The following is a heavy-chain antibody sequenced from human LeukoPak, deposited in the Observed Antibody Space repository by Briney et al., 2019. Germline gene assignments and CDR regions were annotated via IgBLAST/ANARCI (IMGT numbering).Heavy chain of an antibody. D-gene: IGHD1-26*01. CDR3: ARDKVSEAYYYYMDV. CDR1: GFTFSSYS. V-gene: IGHV3-21*01. Sequence: GGSLRLSCAASGFTFSSYSMNWVRQAPGKGLEWVLSISSSSSYIYYADSVKGRFTISRDNAKNSLYLQMNSLRAEDTAVYYCARDKVSEAYYYYMDVWGKGTTVTVSS. CDR2: ISSSSSYI. J-gene: IGHJ6*03.